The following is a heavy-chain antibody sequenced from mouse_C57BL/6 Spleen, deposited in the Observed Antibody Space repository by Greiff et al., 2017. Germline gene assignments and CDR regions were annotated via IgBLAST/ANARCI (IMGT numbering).Heavy chain of an antibody. CDR2: IDPSDSYT. CDR3: ARPLVNYAMDY. J-gene: IGHJ4*01. Sequence: VQLQQPGAELVKPGASVKLSCKASGYTFTSYWMQWVKQRPGQGLEWIGEIDPSDSYTNYNQKFKGKATLTVDTSSSTAYMQLSSLTSEDSAVYYCARPLVNYAMDYWGQGTSVTVSS. CDR1: GYTFTSYW. D-gene: IGHD2-2*01. V-gene: IGHV1-50*01.